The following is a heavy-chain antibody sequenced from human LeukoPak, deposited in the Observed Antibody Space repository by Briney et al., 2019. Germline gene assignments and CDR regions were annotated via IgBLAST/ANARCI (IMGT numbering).Heavy chain of an antibody. J-gene: IGHJ4*02. CDR3: ARGVEPLADNTLAY. D-gene: IGHD1-14*01. CDR2: FYSDDNT. Sequence: LGGSLRLSCPACGFTTITNDMTWVRQARGKGRDWVSVFYSDDNTKYEDSVQGRFTISRDNYNNTLYLEMNSLSTDEKAVYYCARGVEPLADNTLAYWGQGTLVTVSS. CDR1: GFTTITND. V-gene: IGHV3-53*01.